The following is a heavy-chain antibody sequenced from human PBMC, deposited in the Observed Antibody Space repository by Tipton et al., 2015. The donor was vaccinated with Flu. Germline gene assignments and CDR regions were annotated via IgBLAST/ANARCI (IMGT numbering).Heavy chain of an antibody. J-gene: IGHJ6*02. V-gene: IGHV3-53*01. Sequence: SGFTVSSNYMSWVRQAPGKGLEWVSVIYSGGSTYYADSVKGRFTISRDNSKNTLYLQINSLRAEDTAVYYCARVTYYYDSSGYYYGMDVWGQGTTVTVSS. CDR1: GFTVSSNY. CDR3: ARVTYYYDSSGYYYGMDV. CDR2: IYSGGST. D-gene: IGHD3-22*01.